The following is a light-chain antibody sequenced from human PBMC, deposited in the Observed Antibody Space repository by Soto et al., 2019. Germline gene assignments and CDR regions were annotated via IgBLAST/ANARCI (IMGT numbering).Light chain of an antibody. CDR2: TGS. J-gene: IGKJ5*01. V-gene: IGKV1-12*01. CDR3: QQLDSFPLT. Sequence: IQMTQSPSYVSASVGDRFTITCRSSQGIKNWLAWYQQKPGKAPNLLIYTGSSLQSGVPSRFSGSGSGTEFTLSISSLQPEDVATYYCQQLDSFPLTFGQGTRLEI. CDR1: QGIKNW.